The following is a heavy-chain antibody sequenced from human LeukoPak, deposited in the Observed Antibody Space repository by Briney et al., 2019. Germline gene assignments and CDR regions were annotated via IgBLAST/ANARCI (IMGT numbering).Heavy chain of an antibody. V-gene: IGHV1-69*13. CDR3: ARQIVVVPAAMSLNWFDP. CDR1: GGTFSSYA. CDR2: IIPIFGTA. D-gene: IGHD2-2*01. J-gene: IGHJ5*02. Sequence: ASVKVSCKASGGTFSSYAISWVLQAPGQGLEWMGGIIPIFGTANYAQKFQGRVTITADESTSTAYMELSSLRSEDTAVYYCARQIVVVPAAMSLNWFDPWGQGTLVTVSS.